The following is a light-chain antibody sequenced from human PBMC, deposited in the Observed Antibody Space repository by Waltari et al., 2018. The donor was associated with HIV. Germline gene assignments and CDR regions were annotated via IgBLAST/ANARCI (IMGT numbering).Light chain of an antibody. J-gene: IGLJ2*01. CDR1: SSDVGVYTY. Sequence: QSALTQPASVSGSPGQSITISCPGPSSDVGVYTYISWYQQHPGKAPTLMIYEVSKRPAGVANRFAGSKSGNTASLTISVLQAEDEADYYCSSYTRSSTHVVFGGGTKLTVL. CDR2: EVS. CDR3: SSYTRSSTHVV. V-gene: IGLV2-14*01.